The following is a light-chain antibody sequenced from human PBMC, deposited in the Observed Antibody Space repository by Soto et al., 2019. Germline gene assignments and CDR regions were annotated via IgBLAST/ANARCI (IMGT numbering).Light chain of an antibody. CDR2: GAS. V-gene: IGKV3-20*01. J-gene: IGKJ4*01. CDR1: QSVSSSY. CDR3: QHCDSSGLT. Sequence: EIVLTQSPGTLSLSPGERATLSCRASQSVSSSYLAWYQQKPGQAPSLLIYGASSRATGIPDRFSGSGSGTDFTLTISRLEPEEFAVYYCQHCDSSGLTFDGGTKVEIK.